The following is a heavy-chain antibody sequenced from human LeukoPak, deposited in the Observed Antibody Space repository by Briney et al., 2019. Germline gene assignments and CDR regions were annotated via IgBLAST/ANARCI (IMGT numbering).Heavy chain of an antibody. CDR2: IYYSGST. Sequence: SETLSLTCTVSGGAISSYYWSWIRQPPGKGLEWIGYIYYSGSTNYNPSLKSRVTISVDTSKNQFSLKLSSVTAADTAVYYCARGHRYYYDSSGYSPSLVYWYFDLWGRGTLVTVSS. D-gene: IGHD3-22*01. J-gene: IGHJ2*01. CDR1: GGAISSYY. CDR3: ARGHRYYYDSSGYSPSLVYWYFDL. V-gene: IGHV4-59*01.